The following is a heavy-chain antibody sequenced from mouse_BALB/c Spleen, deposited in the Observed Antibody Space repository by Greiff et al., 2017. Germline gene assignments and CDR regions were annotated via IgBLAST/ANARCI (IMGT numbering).Heavy chain of an antibody. CDR2: INPSNGRT. V-gene: IGHV1S81*02. CDR1: GYTFTSYW. J-gene: IGHJ2*01. D-gene: IGHD1-1*01. Sequence: QVQLKESGAELVKPGASVKLSCKASGYTFTSYWMHWVKQRPGQGLEWIGEINPSNGRTNYNEKFKSKATLTVDKSSSTAYMQLSSLTSEDSAVYYCARQVEGLFDYWGQGTTLTVSS. CDR3: ARQVEGLFDY.